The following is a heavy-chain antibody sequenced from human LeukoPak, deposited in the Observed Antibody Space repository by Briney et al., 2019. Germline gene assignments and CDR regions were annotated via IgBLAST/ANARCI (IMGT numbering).Heavy chain of an antibody. J-gene: IGHJ6*03. Sequence: GGSLRLSCAASGFTFSNYAMTWVRQAPGKGLEWVSYGGSGGSTYYADSVKGRFTVSRDNSKSTLYLQMNSLTAEDTAVYYCAKMRGQYYHSYYMDAWGKGTTVTVSS. CDR2: GGSGGST. CDR3: AKMRGQYYHSYYMDA. CDR1: GFTFSNYA. V-gene: IGHV3-23*01.